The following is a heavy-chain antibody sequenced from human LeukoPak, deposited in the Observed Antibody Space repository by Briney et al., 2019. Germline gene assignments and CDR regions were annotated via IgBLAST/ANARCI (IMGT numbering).Heavy chain of an antibody. D-gene: IGHD5-18*01. J-gene: IGHJ4*02. CDR3: ARGKSYGYRCFDY. CDR2: IYPADSDI. CDR1: GYSFTIYW. Sequence: GESLKTSCKGSGYSFTIYWIGWVRQMPGKGLEGMGIIYPADSDIRYSPSFEAQVTLSADKSITTAYLQWSGLTASDTAMYYCARGKSYGYRCFDYWGQGTLVTVSS. V-gene: IGHV5-51*01.